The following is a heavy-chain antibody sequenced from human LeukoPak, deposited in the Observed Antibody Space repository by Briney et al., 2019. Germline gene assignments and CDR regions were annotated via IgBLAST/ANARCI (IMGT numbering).Heavy chain of an antibody. Sequence: PGGSLRLSCAASGFTFSSYGMHWVRQAPGKGLEWVAVISYDGSSKYYADSVKGRFTISRDNSKNTLYLQMNSLRAEDTAVYYCASSLPYSSSWYVLDYWGQGTLVTVSS. CDR1: GFTFSSYG. V-gene: IGHV3-30*03. CDR3: ASSLPYSSSWYVLDY. CDR2: ISYDGSSK. D-gene: IGHD6-13*01. J-gene: IGHJ4*02.